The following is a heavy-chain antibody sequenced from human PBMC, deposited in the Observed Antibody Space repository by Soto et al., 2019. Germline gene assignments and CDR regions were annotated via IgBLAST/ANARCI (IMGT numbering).Heavy chain of an antibody. V-gene: IGHV4-39*01. Sequence: PSETLSLTCTVSGGSISSSSYYWGWIRQPPGKGLEWIGSIYYSGSTYYNPSLKSRVTISVDTSKNQFSLKLSSVTAADTAVYYCARVGNLSGSLTDYWGQGTLVTVSS. CDR1: GGSISSSSYY. D-gene: IGHD5-12*01. J-gene: IGHJ4*02. CDR3: ARVGNLSGSLTDY. CDR2: IYYSGST.